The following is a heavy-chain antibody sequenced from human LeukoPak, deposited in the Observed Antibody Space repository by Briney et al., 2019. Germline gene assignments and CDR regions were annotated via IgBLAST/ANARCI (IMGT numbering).Heavy chain of an antibody. J-gene: IGHJ4*02. CDR2: VYQSGTT. D-gene: IGHD5-18*01. Sequence: SETLSLTCTVSGFSISSGHYWGWVRQPPGAGLEWSGSVYQSGTTYYHPSLKSRVTTSVDMSKNQLSLTLKPVTAADTAVYYCARIFIRNGYSSYFHCWGQGTLVTVSS. CDR1: GFSISSGHY. V-gene: IGHV4-38-2*02. CDR3: ARIFIRNGYSSYFHC.